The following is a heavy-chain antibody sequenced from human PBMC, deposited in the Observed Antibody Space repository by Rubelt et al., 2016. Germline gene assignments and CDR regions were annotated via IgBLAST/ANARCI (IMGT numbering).Heavy chain of an antibody. CDR3: AHISHLWFGELLSSRWFDP. CDR1: GFSLSTSGVG. CDR2: IYWNDDK. V-gene: IGHV2-5*01. J-gene: IGHJ5*02. Sequence: QITLKESGPTLVKPTQTLTLTCTFSGFSLSTSGVGVGWIRQPPGKALEWLALIYWNDDKHCSPSLKGRLTITKDTSNNQVVLTMTNMDPVDTATYYCAHISHLWFGELLSSRWFDPWGQGTLVTVSS. D-gene: IGHD3-10*01.